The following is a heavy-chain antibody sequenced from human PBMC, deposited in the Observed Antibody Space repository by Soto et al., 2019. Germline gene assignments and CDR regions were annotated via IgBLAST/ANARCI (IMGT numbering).Heavy chain of an antibody. CDR3: ATEGPNGYIPYYSET. D-gene: IGHD4-4*01. CDR2: ISRSHSAI. V-gene: IGHV3-48*02. Sequence: GGSLRLSCSASGISLSHSGMFWVRQAPGKGLEWISYISRSHSAIYYADSVKGRFTMSRDNATNSLFLQMNSLRDEDRAVYYCATEGPNGYIPYYSETWGQGVPVTVAS. CDR1: GISLSHSG. J-gene: IGHJ5*02.